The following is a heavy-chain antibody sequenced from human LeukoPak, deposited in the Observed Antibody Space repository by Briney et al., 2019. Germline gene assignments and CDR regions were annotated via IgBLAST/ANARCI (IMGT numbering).Heavy chain of an antibody. J-gene: IGHJ4*02. CDR3: AREGPGYCSGGSCPYYFDY. CDR2: IWYDGSNK. V-gene: IGHV3-33*08. CDR1: GFIFSSYE. D-gene: IGHD2-15*01. Sequence: GGSLRLSCAASGFIFSSYEMNWVRQAPGKGLEWVAVIWYDGSNKYYADSVKGRFTISRDNSKNTLYLQMNSLRAEDTAVYYCAREGPGYCSGGSCPYYFDYWGQGTLVTVSS.